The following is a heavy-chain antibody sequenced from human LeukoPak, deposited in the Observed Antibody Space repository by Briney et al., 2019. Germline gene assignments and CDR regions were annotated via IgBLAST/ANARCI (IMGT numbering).Heavy chain of an antibody. CDR3: ARAIRDYDFWSGYFRTPYYYYGMDV. V-gene: IGHV1-69*13. CDR2: IIPIFGTA. J-gene: IGHJ6*02. CDR1: GYSFTSNY. Sequence: EASVTVSCKASGYSFTSNYIHWVRQAPGQGLEWMGGIIPIFGTANYAQKFQGRVTITADESTSTAYMELSSLRSEDTAVYYCARAIRDYDFWSGYFRTPYYYYGMDVWGQGTTVTVSS. D-gene: IGHD3-3*01.